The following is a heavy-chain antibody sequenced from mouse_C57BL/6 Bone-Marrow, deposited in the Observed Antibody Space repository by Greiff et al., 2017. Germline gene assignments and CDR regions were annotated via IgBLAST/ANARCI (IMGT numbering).Heavy chain of an antibody. V-gene: IGHV14-4*01. CDR3: TTVDYYNY. D-gene: IGHD1-1*01. CDR2: IDPENGDT. CDR1: GFTITDDY. Sequence: EVQLQQSGAELVRPGASVKLSCTASGFTITDDYMHWVKQRPEQGLEWIGWIDPENGDTEYASKFQGKATITADTSSNTAYLQLSSLTSEDTAVYYCTTVDYYNYWGQGTTLTVSS. J-gene: IGHJ2*01.